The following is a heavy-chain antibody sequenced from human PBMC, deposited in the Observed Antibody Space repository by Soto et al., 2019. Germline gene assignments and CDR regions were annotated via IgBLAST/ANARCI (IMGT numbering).Heavy chain of an antibody. CDR3: ARLIRPYSSGLNWFDP. D-gene: IGHD6-25*01. Sequence: SETLSLTCTVSGGSISSYYWSWIRQPPGKGLEWIGYIYYSGSTNYNPSLKSRVTISVDTSQNQFSLKLSSVTAADTSVYYCARLIRPYSSGLNWFDPWGQGTLVTVSS. J-gene: IGHJ5*02. CDR2: IYYSGST. CDR1: GGSISSYY. V-gene: IGHV4-59*08.